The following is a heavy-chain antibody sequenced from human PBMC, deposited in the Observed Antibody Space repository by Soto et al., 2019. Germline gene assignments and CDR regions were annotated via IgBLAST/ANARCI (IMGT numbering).Heavy chain of an antibody. CDR3: ARGNDWKSSTFDI. CDR1: GGSLTDHY. J-gene: IGHJ3*02. Sequence: QVQLQESGPGLVKPSETLSLTCTVAGGSLTDHYWNWFRQSPGRGLQWIGYVYYSGATSYNPSLTSRVTMTVDTSKNQFSLKLRSVTAADTAVYFCARGNDWKSSTFDIWGQGIMVSVSS. CDR2: VYYSGAT. D-gene: IGHD2-21*01. V-gene: IGHV4-59*11.